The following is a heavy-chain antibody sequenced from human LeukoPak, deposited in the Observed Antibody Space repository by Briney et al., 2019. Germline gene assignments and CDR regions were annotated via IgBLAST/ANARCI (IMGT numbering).Heavy chain of an antibody. CDR2: LRYDGSNK. Sequence: PGGSLRLSCAASGFTFNSYSMNWVRQAPGKGLEWVAFLRYDGSNKYYADSVKGRFTISRDNSKNTLYLQMNSLRAADTAVYYCAKDGEESWFGEHHLDYWGQGTLVTVSS. CDR1: GFTFNSYS. J-gene: IGHJ4*02. CDR3: AKDGEESWFGEHHLDY. D-gene: IGHD3-10*01. V-gene: IGHV3-30*02.